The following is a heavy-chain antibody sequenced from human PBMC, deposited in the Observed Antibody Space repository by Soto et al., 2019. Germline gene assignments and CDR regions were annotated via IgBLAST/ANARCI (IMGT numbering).Heavy chain of an antibody. V-gene: IGHV3-33*01. CDR3: ARDSEAKRNNWFDP. CDR2: IWYDGRNK. J-gene: IGHJ5*02. Sequence: QVQLVESGGGVVQPGRSLRLSCAASGFTFSSYGMHWVRQAPAKGLEWVAVIWYDGRNKYYADSVKGRFTISRDNSKNALYLQMNSLRAEDTAVYYCARDSEAKRNNWFDPWGQGTLVTVSS. D-gene: IGHD3-10*01. CDR1: GFTFSSYG.